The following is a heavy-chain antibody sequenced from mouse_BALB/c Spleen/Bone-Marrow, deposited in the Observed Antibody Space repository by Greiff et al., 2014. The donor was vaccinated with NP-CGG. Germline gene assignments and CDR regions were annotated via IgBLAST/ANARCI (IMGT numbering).Heavy chain of an antibody. CDR2: INPSSGYT. J-gene: IGHJ2*01. V-gene: IGHV1-4*01. CDR3: ARGWDYEWYFDY. Sequence: VKLVESGAELARPGASVKMSCKASGYSFTSYTMHWVKQRPGQGLEWIGYINPSSGYTNYNQKFKDKATLTAAKSSSTAYMQLSSLTSEDSAVYYCARGWDYEWYFDYWGQGTTLTVSS. D-gene: IGHD2-4*01. CDR1: GYSFTSYT.